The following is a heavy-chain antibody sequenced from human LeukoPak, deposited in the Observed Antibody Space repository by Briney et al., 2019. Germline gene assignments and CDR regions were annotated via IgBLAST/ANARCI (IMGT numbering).Heavy chain of an antibody. J-gene: IGHJ3*02. CDR1: GFSFSDYY. CDR2: ISSGGSTT. CDR3: ARQAYGGPPNDAFNM. Sequence: GGSLRLSCAASGFSFSDYYMSWIGQAPGMGLEWVSHISSGGSTTLYAASVKGRFSISRDNAKNSLYLQMNSLRAEDTAVYYCARQAYGGPPNDAFNMWGQGTMVTVSS. D-gene: IGHD4-23*01. V-gene: IGHV3-11*01.